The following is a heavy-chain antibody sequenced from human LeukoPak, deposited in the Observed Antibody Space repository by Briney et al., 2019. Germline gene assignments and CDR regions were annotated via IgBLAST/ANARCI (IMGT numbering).Heavy chain of an antibody. Sequence: GGSLRLSCAASGFPFDDYGMSWVGQPPGRGLEGVSYISNGSSIMYYADSVKGRFSISRDNAKNSLFLRMDSLRDDDTAVYYCARDGGSHGAYPPRWGQGTVVTVS. J-gene: IGHJ4*02. D-gene: IGHD4-17*01. CDR3: ARDGGSHGAYPPR. V-gene: IGHV3-48*02. CDR2: ISNGSSIM. CDR1: GFPFDDYG.